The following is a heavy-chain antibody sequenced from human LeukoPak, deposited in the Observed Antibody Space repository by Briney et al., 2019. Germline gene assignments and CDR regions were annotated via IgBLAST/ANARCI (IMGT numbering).Heavy chain of an antibody. V-gene: IGHV1-69*06. CDR1: GGTFSSYA. CDR2: IIPIFGTA. J-gene: IGHJ6*03. D-gene: IGHD6-6*01. CDR3: ARADGGSSAYYYYYYMDV. Sequence: ASVKVSCKASGGTFSSYAISWVRQAPGQGLEWMGGIIPIFGTANYAQKFQGRVTITADKSTSTAYMELSSLRSEDTAVYYCARADGGSSAYYYYYYMDVRGKGTTVTVSS.